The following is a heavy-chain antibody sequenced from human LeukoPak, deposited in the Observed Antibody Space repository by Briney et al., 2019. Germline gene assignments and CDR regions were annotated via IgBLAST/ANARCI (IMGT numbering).Heavy chain of an antibody. D-gene: IGHD6-13*01. CDR2: MYTSGST. Sequence: SETLSLTRTVSGGSISSGSYYWGWIRQPAGKGLEWIGRMYTSGSTNYNPSLKSRVTISVDTSKNQFSLKLSSVIAADTAVYYCARDAIAAAAGGFYYYYYMDVWGKGTTVTVSS. V-gene: IGHV4-61*02. J-gene: IGHJ6*03. CDR3: ARDAIAAAAGGFYYYYYMDV. CDR1: GGSISSGSYY.